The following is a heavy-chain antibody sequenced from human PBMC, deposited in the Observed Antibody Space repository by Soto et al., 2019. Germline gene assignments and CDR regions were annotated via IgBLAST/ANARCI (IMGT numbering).Heavy chain of an antibody. D-gene: IGHD4-17*01. J-gene: IGHJ4*02. CDR1: GYTFSSYY. CDR3: ARLHTYGDYGFDY. V-gene: IGHV1-46*01. Sequence: QVQLVQSGAEVKKPGASVKVSCKASGYTFSSYYIHWVQQAPGQGLEWMGIINPSGGSTTYAQKFQGRVTMTRNTSTSTVYMELSSLRSEDTGVYYCARLHTYGDYGFDYWGQGTLVTVSS. CDR2: INPSGGST.